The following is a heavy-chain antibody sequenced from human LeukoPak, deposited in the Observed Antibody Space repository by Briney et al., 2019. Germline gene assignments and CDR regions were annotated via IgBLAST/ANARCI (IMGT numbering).Heavy chain of an antibody. V-gene: IGHV4-34*01. J-gene: IGHJ4*02. Sequence: SETLSLTCAVYGGSFSGYYWSWIRQPPGKGLEWVGEINHIATTNYNPSLKTRLTISVDTSKAQFSLKLRSVTAADTAVYYCAGARSWIQLWLLDYWGQGTLVTVSS. CDR2: INHIATT. CDR3: AGARSWIQLWLLDY. D-gene: IGHD5-18*01. CDR1: GGSFSGYY.